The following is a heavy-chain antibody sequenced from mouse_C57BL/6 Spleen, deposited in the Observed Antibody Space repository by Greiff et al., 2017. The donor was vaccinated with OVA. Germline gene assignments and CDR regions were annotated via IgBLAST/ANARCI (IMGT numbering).Heavy chain of an antibody. J-gene: IGHJ2*01. V-gene: IGHV1-82*01. Sequence: VQLQQSGPELVKPGASVKISCKASGYAFSSSWMNWVKQRPGTGLEWIGRIYPGDGDTNYNGKFKGKATLTADKSSSTAYMQLSSLTSEDSAVYFCARSYEGDYWGQGTTLTVSS. D-gene: IGHD2-3*01. CDR3: ARSYEGDY. CDR2: IYPGDGDT. CDR1: GYAFSSSW.